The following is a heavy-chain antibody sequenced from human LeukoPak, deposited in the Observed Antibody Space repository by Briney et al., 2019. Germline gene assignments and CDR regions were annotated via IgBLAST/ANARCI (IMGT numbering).Heavy chain of an antibody. D-gene: IGHD1-26*01. J-gene: IGHJ3*02. V-gene: IGHV3-30*02. CDR3: ARALGSGSYLDAFDI. CDR1: GFTFSSYG. CDR2: IPYDGTNK. Sequence: GGSLRLSCAASGFTFSSYGMHWVRQAPGKGLEWVTFIPYDGTNKYYADSVKGRFTISRDNAKNSLYLQMNSLRAEDTAVYYCARALGSGSYLDAFDIWGQGTMVTVSS.